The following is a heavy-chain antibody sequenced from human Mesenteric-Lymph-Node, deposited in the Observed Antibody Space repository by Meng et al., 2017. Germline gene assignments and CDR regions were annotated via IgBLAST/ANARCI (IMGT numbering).Heavy chain of an antibody. D-gene: IGHD1-26*01. J-gene: IGHJ4*02. CDR2: ISSSGSHR. Sequence: GESLKISCVASGFTFSSYAMNWVRQAPGKGLEWVSYISSSGSHRYYADSVKGRFTISRDNSKNKLSVQMNSLTAEDTAVYYCAKGGIVGGFFTNLDYWGQGTLVTVSS. CDR1: GFTFSSYA. CDR3: AKGGIVGGFFTNLDY. V-gene: IGHV3-23*01.